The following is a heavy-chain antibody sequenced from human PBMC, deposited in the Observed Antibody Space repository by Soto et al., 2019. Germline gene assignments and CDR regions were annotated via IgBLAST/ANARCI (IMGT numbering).Heavy chain of an antibody. D-gene: IGHD3-3*02. CDR3: ARGLASLPVFAFDV. V-gene: IGHV2-5*01. J-gene: IGHJ3*01. CDR2: IYWSGDE. Sequence: SGPTLVNPTQTLTLTCSFSGFSLSTSGVGVGWVRQPPGKALEWLALIYWSGDEHYRPSLKSRLTITKATSKNQVVLIMTNMDPMDTATYYCARGLASLPVFAFDVWGQGXTVTVSS. CDR1: GFSLSTSGVG.